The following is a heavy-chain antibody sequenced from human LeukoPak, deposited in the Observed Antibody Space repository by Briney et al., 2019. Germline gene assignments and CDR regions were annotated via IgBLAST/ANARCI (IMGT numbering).Heavy chain of an antibody. CDR1: GFTFSNAW. Sequence: GGTLRLSCAASGFTFSNAWMSWVRQARGKGGEWGGRIQSKTDGGTTAYGAPVKGRFTVSRDDSKNTLYLQMNSLKTEDTAVYYCTKYYSDSTGYYLGDYWGQGTLVTVSS. CDR3: TKYYSDSTGYYLGDY. CDR2: IQSKTDGGTT. D-gene: IGHD3-22*01. V-gene: IGHV3-15*01. J-gene: IGHJ4*02.